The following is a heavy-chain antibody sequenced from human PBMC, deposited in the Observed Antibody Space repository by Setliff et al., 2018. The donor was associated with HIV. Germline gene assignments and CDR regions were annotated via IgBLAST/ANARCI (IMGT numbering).Heavy chain of an antibody. CDR3: ARRATYYYGSGSYSDY. D-gene: IGHD3-10*01. V-gene: IGHV1-8*01. CDR1: GYTFTSYD. Sequence: ASVKVSCKAPGYTFTSYDINWVRQATGQGLEWMGWMNPNSGNTGYAQKFQGRVTMTRNTSISTAYMELSSLRSEDTAVYYCARRATYYYGSGSYSDYWGQGTLVTVSS. CDR2: MNPNSGNT. J-gene: IGHJ4*02.